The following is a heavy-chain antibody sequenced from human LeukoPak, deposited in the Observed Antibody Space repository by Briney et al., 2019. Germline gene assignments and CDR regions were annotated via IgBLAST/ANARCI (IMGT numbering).Heavy chain of an antibody. J-gene: IGHJ6*02. D-gene: IGHD3-10*01. CDR3: ARALFAGAFYGMDV. CDR1: GFTFSNYG. V-gene: IGHV3-33*01. Sequence: GKSLRLSCAASGFTFSNYGIHWVRQAPGKGLEWVAIIWSDGSNKYYADSVKGRFTISRDNSKNTLYLQMNSLRAEDTAVYYCARALFAGAFYGMDVWGQGTTVTVSS. CDR2: IWSDGSNK.